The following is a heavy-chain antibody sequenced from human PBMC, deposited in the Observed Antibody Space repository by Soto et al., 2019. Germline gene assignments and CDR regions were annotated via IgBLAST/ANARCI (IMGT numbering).Heavy chain of an antibody. CDR3: AKGAVAGWFDP. J-gene: IGHJ5*02. CDR1: GFTFSSYA. Sequence: EVQLLESGGGLVQPGGSLRLSCAASGFTFSSYATSWVRQAPGKGLEWVSAVSGSGGSTSYADSVKGRFTNSRDNSKNTLYLQMNSLRAEDTAGWYYAKGAVAGWFDPWAQGTLVTVSS. D-gene: IGHD6-19*01. V-gene: IGHV3-23*01. CDR2: VSGSGGST.